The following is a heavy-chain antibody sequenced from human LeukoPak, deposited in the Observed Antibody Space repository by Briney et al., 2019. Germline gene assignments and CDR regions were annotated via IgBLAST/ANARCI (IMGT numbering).Heavy chain of an antibody. V-gene: IGHV3-23*01. Sequence: GGSLRLSCAASGFTFSSYAMSWVRQAPGKGLEWVSAISGSGGTTYYVDSVKGRFTISRDNSKNTLYLQMNRLRAEDTAVYYCAKVLVYDRSGDDAFDIWGQGTMVTVSS. CDR3: AKVLVYDRSGDDAFDI. D-gene: IGHD3-22*01. CDR2: ISGSGGTT. CDR1: GFTFSSYA. J-gene: IGHJ3*02.